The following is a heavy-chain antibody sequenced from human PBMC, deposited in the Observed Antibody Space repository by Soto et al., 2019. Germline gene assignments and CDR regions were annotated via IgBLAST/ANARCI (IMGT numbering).Heavy chain of an antibody. CDR2: ISGSGGST. V-gene: IGHV3-23*01. D-gene: IGHD3-10*01. CDR3: TRDSHFGYGMDV. Sequence: LRLSCAASGFTFSSYAMSWVRQAPGKGLEWVSAISGSGGSTYYADSVKGRFTISRDNAKNLLYLQMNTLRDEDTAMYYCTRDSHFGYGMDVWGQGTTVTVSS. CDR1: GFTFSSYA. J-gene: IGHJ6*02.